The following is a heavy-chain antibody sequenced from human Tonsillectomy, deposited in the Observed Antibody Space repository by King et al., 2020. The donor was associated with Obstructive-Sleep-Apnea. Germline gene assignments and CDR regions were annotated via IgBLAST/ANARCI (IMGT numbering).Heavy chain of an antibody. Sequence: QLVQSGAEVKKPGASVKVSCKSSGYTFPNYGIYWVRQAPGQRLEWMGWINAGNANTGYSQKFQGRVTITRDTSASTAYMELSSLRSEDTAIYYCARGGYSYGYVGYIDYWGQGTLVTVSS. CDR1: GYTFPNYG. V-gene: IGHV1-3*01. CDR3: ARGGYSYGYVGYIDY. D-gene: IGHD5-18*01. J-gene: IGHJ4*02. CDR2: INAGNANT.